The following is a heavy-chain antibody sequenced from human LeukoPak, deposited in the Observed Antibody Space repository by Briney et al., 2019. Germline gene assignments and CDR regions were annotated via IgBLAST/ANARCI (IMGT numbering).Heavy chain of an antibody. Sequence: ASVKVSCKTSGYTFISYYMHWVRQAPGKGLEWMGGFDPEDGETIYAQKFQGRVTMTEDTSTATAYMELSSLRSEDTAVYYCASRKLGNDYWGQGTLVTVSS. V-gene: IGHV1-24*01. CDR2: FDPEDGET. CDR1: GYTFISYY. CDR3: ASRKLGNDY. J-gene: IGHJ4*02. D-gene: IGHD7-27*01.